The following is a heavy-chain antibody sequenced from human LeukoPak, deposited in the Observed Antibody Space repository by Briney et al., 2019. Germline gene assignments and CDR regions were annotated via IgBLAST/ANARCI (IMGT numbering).Heavy chain of an antibody. CDR2: ISYDGSNK. CDR1: GFTFSSYG. D-gene: IGHD2-2*01. J-gene: IGHJ6*02. V-gene: IGHV3-30*18. Sequence: PGRSLRLSCAASGFTFSSYGMHWVRQAPGKGLEWVAVISYDGSNKYYADSVKGRFTISRDNSKNTLYLQMNSLRAEDTAVYYCAKDYCSSTSCYARDYYYYGMDVWGQGTTVTASS. CDR3: AKDYCSSTSCYARDYYYYGMDV.